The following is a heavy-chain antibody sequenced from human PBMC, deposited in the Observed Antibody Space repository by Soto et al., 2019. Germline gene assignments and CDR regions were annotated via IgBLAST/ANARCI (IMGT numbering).Heavy chain of an antibody. J-gene: IGHJ6*03. Sequence: ASVKVSCKASGYTFTSYGISWVRQAPGQGLEWMGWISAYNGNTNYAQKLQGRVTMTTDTSTSTAYMELRSLRSDDTAVYYCARVNVGLGFGEVYYYYYMDVWGKGTTVTVSS. CDR3: ARVNVGLGFGEVYYYYYMDV. D-gene: IGHD3-10*01. V-gene: IGHV1-18*01. CDR1: GYTFTSYG. CDR2: ISAYNGNT.